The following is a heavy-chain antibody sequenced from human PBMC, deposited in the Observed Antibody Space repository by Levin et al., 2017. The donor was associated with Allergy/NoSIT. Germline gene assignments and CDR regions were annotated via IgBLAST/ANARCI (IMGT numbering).Heavy chain of an antibody. CDR3: AKDRNRQYSSSSSDY. CDR2: ISGSGGST. J-gene: IGHJ4*02. V-gene: IGHV3-23*01. Sequence: ETLSLTCAASGFTLSSYAMSWVRQAPGKGLEWVSGISGSGGSTYYADSVKGRFTISRDNPKNTLYLQMNSLRAEDTAVYYCAKDRNRQYSSSSSDYWGQGTLVTVSS. CDR1: GFTLSSYA. D-gene: IGHD6-6*01.